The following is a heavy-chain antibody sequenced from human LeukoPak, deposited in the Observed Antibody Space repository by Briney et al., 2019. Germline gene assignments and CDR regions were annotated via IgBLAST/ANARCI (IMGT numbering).Heavy chain of an antibody. V-gene: IGHV3-33*01. CDR2: IWYDGSNK. CDR3: ARREQQLELDY. CDR1: GLTFRNYG. Sequence: GGSLRLSCVACGLTFRNYGFHWVRQAPGKGLEWVAVIWYDGSNKYYADSVKGRFTISRDNSKNTLYLQMNSLRAEDTAVYYCARREQQLELDYWGQGTLVTVSS. J-gene: IGHJ4*02. D-gene: IGHD6-13*01.